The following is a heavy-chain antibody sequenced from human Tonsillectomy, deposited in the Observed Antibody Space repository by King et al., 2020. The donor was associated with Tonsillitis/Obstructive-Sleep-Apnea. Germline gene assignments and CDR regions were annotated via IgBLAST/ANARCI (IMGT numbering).Heavy chain of an antibody. CDR2: IDPIDSYT. J-gene: IGHJ6*02. CDR3: ARLSCSSANCGYCYGMDV. D-gene: IGHD2-2*01. CDR1: GYSFISYW. V-gene: IGHV5-10-1*03. Sequence: VQLVESGAEVKKPGESLRISCKASGYSFISYWISWVRQTPGKGLEWMGRIDPIDSYTNYSPSFQGHVTISADKSIGTAYLQWSSLKASETAMYYCARLSCSSANCGYCYGMDVWGQGTTVTVAS.